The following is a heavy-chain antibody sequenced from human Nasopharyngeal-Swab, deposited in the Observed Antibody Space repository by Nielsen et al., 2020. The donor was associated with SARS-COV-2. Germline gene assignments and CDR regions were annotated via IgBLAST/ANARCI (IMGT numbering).Heavy chain of an antibody. D-gene: IGHD3-10*01. CDR2: IYYTGST. V-gene: IGHV4-61*01. CDR3: ARGDTMVRGVTHYFYYYMDV. Sequence: SETLSLTCSVSGGSISSGSISNYYWNWIRQPPGKGLEWIGYIYYTGSTNYNPSPKSRVTLSVDTSKNQFSLTLTSVTAADTAVYYCARGDTMVRGVTHYFYYYMDVWGKGTTVTVSS. CDR1: GGSISSGSISNYY. J-gene: IGHJ6*03.